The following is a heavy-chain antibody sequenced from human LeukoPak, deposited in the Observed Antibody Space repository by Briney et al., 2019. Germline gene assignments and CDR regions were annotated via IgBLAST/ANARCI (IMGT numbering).Heavy chain of an antibody. Sequence: SETLSLTCAVSGYSISCGYYGGWIRQPPGKGLEWIGSIYHSGSTYYNPSLKSRVTISVDTSKNQFSLKLSSVTAAATAVYYCASVGYYGSGSYYMDVWGKGTTVTVSS. CDR2: IYHSGST. CDR1: GYSISCGYY. D-gene: IGHD3-10*01. V-gene: IGHV4-38-2*01. CDR3: ASVGYYGSGSYYMDV. J-gene: IGHJ6*03.